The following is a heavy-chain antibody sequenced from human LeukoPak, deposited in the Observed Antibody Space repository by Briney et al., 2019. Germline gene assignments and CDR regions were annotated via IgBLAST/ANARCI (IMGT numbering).Heavy chain of an antibody. Sequence: GGSLRLSCAASGFPFSSYWMCWVRQAPGKGLEWVANIKQDGSEKNYVDSVKGRFTISRDNAQNSLYLQMNSLRAEDTAVYYCAGLDRGRDYWGQGTLVTVSS. J-gene: IGHJ4*02. CDR1: GFPFSSYW. D-gene: IGHD1-26*01. CDR3: AGLDRGRDY. V-gene: IGHV3-7*01. CDR2: IKQDGSEK.